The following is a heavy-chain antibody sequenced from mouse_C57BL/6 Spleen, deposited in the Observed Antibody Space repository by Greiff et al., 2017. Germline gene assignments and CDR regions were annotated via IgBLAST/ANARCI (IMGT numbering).Heavy chain of an antibody. CDR1: GYTFTSYW. J-gene: IGHJ3*01. Sequence: VQLQQPGAELVKPGASVKMSCKASGYTFTSYWITWVKQRPGQGLEWIGDIYPGSGSTNYNEKFKSKATLTVDTSSSTAYMQLSSLTSEDSAVYYCARKEANSSGYFYWGQGTLVTVSA. CDR3: ARKEANSSGYFY. V-gene: IGHV1-55*01. D-gene: IGHD3-2*02. CDR2: IYPGSGST.